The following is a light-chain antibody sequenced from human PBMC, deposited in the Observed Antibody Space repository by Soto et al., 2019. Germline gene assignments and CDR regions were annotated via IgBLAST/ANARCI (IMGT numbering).Light chain of an antibody. Sequence: DIQMTQSPTSLSASVGDRVTITCRASQGIRNYVAWYQQRPGKSPKLLIYAASTLQSGVPSRFSGSGSGTYFTVTINGLPPEDVATYSCQKYCSVPVFGPGTKVEIK. V-gene: IGKV1-27*01. CDR2: AAS. CDR1: QGIRNY. J-gene: IGKJ3*01. CDR3: QKYCSVPV.